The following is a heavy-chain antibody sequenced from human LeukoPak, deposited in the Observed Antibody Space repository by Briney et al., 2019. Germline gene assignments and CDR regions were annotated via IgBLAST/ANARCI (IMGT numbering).Heavy chain of an antibody. J-gene: IGHJ4*02. CDR3: AKEDDAAPEGEFYFDS. V-gene: IGHV4-4*02. CDR1: GGSISSSNW. CDR2: IYRSGST. Sequence: PSETLSLTCAVSGGSISSSNWWSWVRQPPGKGLEWIGEIYRSGSTNYNPSLKSRVTISLDKSKNQFSLKLNSVTAADTAVYYCAKEDDAAPEGEFYFDSWGQGTLVTVSS. D-gene: IGHD6-13*01.